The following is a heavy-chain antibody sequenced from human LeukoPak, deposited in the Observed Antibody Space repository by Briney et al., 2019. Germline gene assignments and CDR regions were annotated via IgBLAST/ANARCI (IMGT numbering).Heavy chain of an antibody. Sequence: PGGSLRFSCVASGFPRSNYAMSWVRQGPGKGLEWVSATSSSDDGTYYADSVKGRFTIYRDNSKNTLYLQMNSLRAEDTAVYYCAKVRGIAARFYDYWGQGTLVTVSS. D-gene: IGHD6-6*01. CDR3: AKVRGIAARFYDY. CDR2: TSSSDDGT. V-gene: IGHV3-23*01. CDR1: GFPRSNYA. J-gene: IGHJ4*02.